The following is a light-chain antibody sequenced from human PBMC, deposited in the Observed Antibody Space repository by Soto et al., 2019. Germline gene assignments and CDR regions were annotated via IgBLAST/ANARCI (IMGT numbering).Light chain of an antibody. CDR1: QSISRC. Sequence: DIQMTQSPSTLSASVGDRVTITCRASQSISRCLAWYQQKPGKAPKLLIYKASSLESGVPSRFSGSGSETEFTLTIRSLQPDDFATYCCHQYNSYLFTFRPGTKVDMK. CDR2: KAS. J-gene: IGKJ3*01. V-gene: IGKV1-5*03. CDR3: HQYNSYLFT.